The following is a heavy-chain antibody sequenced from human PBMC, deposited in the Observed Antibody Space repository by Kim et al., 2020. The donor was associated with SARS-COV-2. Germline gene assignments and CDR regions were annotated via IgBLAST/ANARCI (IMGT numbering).Heavy chain of an antibody. J-gene: IGHJ4*02. V-gene: IGHV3-30-3*01. CDR3: ARAQGGGIAAHPFDY. CDR2: ISYDGSNK. CDR1: GFTFSSYA. Sequence: GGSLRLSCAASGFTFSSYAMHWVRQAPGKGLEWVAVISYDGSNKYYADSVKGRFTISRDNSKNTLYLQMNSLRAEDTAVYYCARAQGGGIAAHPFDYWGQGTLVTVSS. D-gene: IGHD6-6*01.